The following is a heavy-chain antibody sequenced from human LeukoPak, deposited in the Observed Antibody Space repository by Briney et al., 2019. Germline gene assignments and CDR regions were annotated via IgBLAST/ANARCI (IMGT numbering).Heavy chain of an antibody. V-gene: IGHV4-59*01. D-gene: IGHD6-6*01. Sequence: SETLSLTCTVSGGSISSYYWSWIRQPPGKGLEWIGYIYYSGSTNYNPSPKSRVTISVDTSKNQFSLKLSSVTAADTAVYYCARSSIAARGYMDVWGKGTTVTVSS. CDR1: GGSISSYY. CDR3: ARSSIAARGYMDV. CDR2: IYYSGST. J-gene: IGHJ6*03.